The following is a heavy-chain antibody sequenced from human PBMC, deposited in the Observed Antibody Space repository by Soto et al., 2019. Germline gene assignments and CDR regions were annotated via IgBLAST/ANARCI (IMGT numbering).Heavy chain of an antibody. Sequence: QVHLVQSGAEVRKPGSSVKVSCKTSGGTFSTYTIYWVRQAPGQGLESMGRIIPLFGTTRYAQNFQDRVTITAEESTSTTYMELSSLRAEDTALYYCARRLDDRADEGFDVWGEGTAVTVSA. D-gene: IGHD3-16*01. CDR2: IIPLFGTT. CDR3: ARRLDDRADEGFDV. V-gene: IGHV1-69*18. CDR1: GGTFSTYT. J-gene: IGHJ3*01.